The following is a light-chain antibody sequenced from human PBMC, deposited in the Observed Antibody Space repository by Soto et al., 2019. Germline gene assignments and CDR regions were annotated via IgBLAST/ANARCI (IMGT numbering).Light chain of an antibody. Sequence: DIPMTQSPSSLTASVGDRVTITCRASQDISNFLVWFQQKPGKVPNLLIYGASTLQSGVPSRFSGSGSGTDFTLTISSLQPEDVATYFCQKYNSAPFTFGPGTTVDIK. V-gene: IGKV1-27*01. CDR1: QDISNF. J-gene: IGKJ3*01. CDR2: GAS. CDR3: QKYNSAPFT.